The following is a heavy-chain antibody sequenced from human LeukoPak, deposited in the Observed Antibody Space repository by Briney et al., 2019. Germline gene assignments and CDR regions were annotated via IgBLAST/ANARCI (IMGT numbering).Heavy chain of an antibody. D-gene: IGHD3-3*01. CDR3: ARDDFWSESEEYYFDY. J-gene: IGHJ4*02. CDR2: ISSSSSYI. V-gene: IGHV3-21*01. CDR1: GFTFSSYS. Sequence: PGGSLRPSCAASGFTFSSYSMNWVRQAPGKGLEWVSSISSSSSYIYYADSVKGRFTISRDNAKNSLYLQMNSLRAGDTAVYYCARDDFWSESEEYYFDYWGQGTLVTVSS.